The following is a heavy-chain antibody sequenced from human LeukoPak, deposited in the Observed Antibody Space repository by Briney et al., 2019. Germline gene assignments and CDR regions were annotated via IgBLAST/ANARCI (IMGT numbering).Heavy chain of an antibody. CDR2: IGTSGNT. Sequence: GGSLRLSCSASGFIFNYYALHWVRQAPGRGLEHVSVIGTSGNTFYTDSVKGRFIISRDNSKNMVHLQMNSLRPEDTGVYYCGKDYLGAFSSLESWGQGTLVVVSS. J-gene: IGHJ4*02. V-gene: IGHV3-64D*06. D-gene: IGHD6-13*01. CDR1: GFIFNYYA. CDR3: GKDYLGAFSSLES.